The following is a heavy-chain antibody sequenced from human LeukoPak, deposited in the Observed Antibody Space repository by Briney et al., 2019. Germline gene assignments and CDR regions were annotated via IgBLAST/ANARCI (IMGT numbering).Heavy chain of an antibody. J-gene: IGHJ4*02. Sequence: ASVKVSCKASGYTFTSYDINWGRQATGQGLEWMGWMNPNSGNTGYAQKLQGRVTMSKNTSISTAYMELSSLRSEDTAVYYCARGRRQWLEYYFDYYGQGTLVTVTS. CDR3: ARGRRQWLEYYFDY. D-gene: IGHD6-19*01. V-gene: IGHV1-8*01. CDR2: MNPNSGNT. CDR1: GYTFTSYD.